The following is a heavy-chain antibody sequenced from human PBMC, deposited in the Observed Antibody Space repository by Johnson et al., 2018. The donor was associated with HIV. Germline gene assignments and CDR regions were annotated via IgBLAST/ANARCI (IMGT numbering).Heavy chain of an antibody. CDR3: ARAGIVGDQRDAFDI. CDR1: GFTFSSYA. D-gene: IGHD1-26*01. J-gene: IGHJ3*02. CDR2: ISYDGSNK. V-gene: IGHV3-30-3*01. Sequence: VQLVESGGGLVQPGGSLRLSCAASGFTFSSYAMHWVRQAPGKGLEWVAVISYDGSNKYYADSVKGRFTISRDNSKNTLYLQMNSLRAEDTAVYYCARAGIVGDQRDAFDIWGQGTMVTVSS.